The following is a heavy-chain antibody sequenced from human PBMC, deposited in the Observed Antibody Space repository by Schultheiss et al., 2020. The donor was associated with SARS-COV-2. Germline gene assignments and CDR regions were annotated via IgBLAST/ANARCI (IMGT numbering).Heavy chain of an antibody. Sequence: SETLSLTCTVSGGSVSSGSYYWSWIRQPPGKGLEWIGYIYYSGSTNYNPSLKSRVTISVDTSKNQFSLKLSSVTAADTAVYYCARESIADNWFDPWGQGTLVTVSS. D-gene: IGHD2/OR15-2a*01. V-gene: IGHV4-61*01. CDR2: IYYSGST. CDR3: ARESIADNWFDP. CDR1: GGSVSSGSYY. J-gene: IGHJ5*02.